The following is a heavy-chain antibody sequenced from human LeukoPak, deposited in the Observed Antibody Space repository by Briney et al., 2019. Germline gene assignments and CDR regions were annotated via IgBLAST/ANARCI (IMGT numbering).Heavy chain of an antibody. CDR2: IYSGGST. D-gene: IGHD3-16*01. CDR3: AREPTYDPPGDY. J-gene: IGHJ4*02. CDR1: GFTLSNNY. V-gene: IGHV3-66*01. Sequence: PGGSLRLSCAASGFTLSNNYMSWVRQAPGKGLEWVSVIYSGGSTYYADSVKGRFTISRDNSKNTLYLQMNSLRAEDTAVYYCAREPTYDPPGDYWGQGTLVTVSS.